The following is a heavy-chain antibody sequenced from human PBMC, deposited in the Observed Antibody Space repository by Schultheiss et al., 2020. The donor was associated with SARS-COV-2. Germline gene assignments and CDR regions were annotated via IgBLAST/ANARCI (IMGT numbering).Heavy chain of an antibody. Sequence: SETLSLTCTVFSYSISRGYFWGWIRQPPGKGLEWSGEIKHSGSTNYNPSLKSRVTISVDTSKNQFSLKLSSVTAADTAVYYCARDGFDEYSSSSGMDVWGQGTTVTVSS. D-gene: IGHD6-6*01. CDR1: SYSISRGYF. V-gene: IGHV4-38-2*02. CDR2: IKHSGST. J-gene: IGHJ6*02. CDR3: ARDGFDEYSSSSGMDV.